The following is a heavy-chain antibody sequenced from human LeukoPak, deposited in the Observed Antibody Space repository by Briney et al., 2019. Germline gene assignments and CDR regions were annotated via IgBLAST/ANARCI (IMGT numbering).Heavy chain of an antibody. CDR3: ARAYYYGSGNYYFFDY. V-gene: IGHV1-8*03. CDR2: MNPNSGDT. CDR1: GYSFTTYH. Sequence: ASVKASCKASGYSFTTYHINWVRQASGQGLEWMGWMNPNSGDTGYAQKFQGRVTITRNTSTRTAYMEVSSLKSEDTAVYYCARAYYYGSGNYYFFDYWGQGTLVTVSS. J-gene: IGHJ4*02. D-gene: IGHD3-10*01.